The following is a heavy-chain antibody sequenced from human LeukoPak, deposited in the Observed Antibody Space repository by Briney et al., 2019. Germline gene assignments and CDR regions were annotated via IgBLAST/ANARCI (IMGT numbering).Heavy chain of an antibody. J-gene: IGHJ3*02. CDR3: ARDFGWGGALDI. Sequence: PGGSLRLSCAASGFIFSSYGMSWVRQAPGKGLEWVSAISGSGSRTYYADSVKGRFTISRDNSKNTLYLQMNSLRAEDTAVYYCARDFGWGGALDIWGQGTMVTVSS. D-gene: IGHD6-19*01. V-gene: IGHV3-23*01. CDR1: GFIFSSYG. CDR2: ISGSGSRT.